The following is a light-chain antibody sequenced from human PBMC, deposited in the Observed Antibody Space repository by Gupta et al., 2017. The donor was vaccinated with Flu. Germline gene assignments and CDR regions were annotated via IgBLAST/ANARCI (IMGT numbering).Light chain of an antibody. V-gene: IGKV3-20*01. Sequence: TLCLSPGERATLSCRASQSVSSSYLAWYQQKPGQAPRLLNYGASSRATGIPDRFSGSGSGTDFTLTISRLEPEDFAVYYCQQYVSSPPWTFGQGTKVEIK. CDR3: QQYVSSPPWT. CDR1: QSVSSSY. CDR2: GAS. J-gene: IGKJ1*01.